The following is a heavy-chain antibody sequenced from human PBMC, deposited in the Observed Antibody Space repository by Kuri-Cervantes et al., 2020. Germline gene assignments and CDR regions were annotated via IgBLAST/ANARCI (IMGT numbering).Heavy chain of an antibody. Sequence: GGSLRLSCAASGFTFSSYAMSWVRQAPGKGLELVSAISGSGGSTYYADSVKGRFTISRDNSKNTLYLQMNSLRTEDTAIYYCARSTSWRSWFDPWGQGTLVTVSS. D-gene: IGHD6-13*01. V-gene: IGHV3-23*01. CDR3: ARSTSWRSWFDP. CDR2: ISGSGGST. CDR1: GFTFSSYA. J-gene: IGHJ5*02.